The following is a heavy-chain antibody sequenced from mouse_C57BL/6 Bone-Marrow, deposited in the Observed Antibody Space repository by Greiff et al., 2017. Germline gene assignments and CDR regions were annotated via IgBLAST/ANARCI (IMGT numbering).Heavy chain of an antibody. J-gene: IGHJ4*01. CDR2: ISYDGSN. D-gene: IGHD3-2*02. V-gene: IGHV3-6*01. Sequence: EVQLQESGPGLVKPSQSLSLTCSVTGYSITSGYYWNWIRQFPGNKLEWMGYISYDGSNNYNPSLKNRISITLDTSKNQFFLELNSETTEDTATYYCARAPQGAMDYWGQGTSVTVSS. CDR1: GYSITSGYY. CDR3: ARAPQGAMDY.